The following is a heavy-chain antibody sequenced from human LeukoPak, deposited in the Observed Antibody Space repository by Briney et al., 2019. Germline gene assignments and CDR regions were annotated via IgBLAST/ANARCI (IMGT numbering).Heavy chain of an antibody. J-gene: IGHJ4*02. V-gene: IGHV3-53*01. CDR2: IYSDNT. CDR1: GFTVSSNS. CDR3: TASYAPGVDY. D-gene: IGHD3-16*01. Sequence: PGGSLRLSCTVSGFTVSSNSMSWVRQAPGKGLEWVSFIYSDNTHYSDSVKGRFTISRDNSKNTLYLQMNSLRAEDTAVYYCTASYAPGVDYWGQGTLITVSS.